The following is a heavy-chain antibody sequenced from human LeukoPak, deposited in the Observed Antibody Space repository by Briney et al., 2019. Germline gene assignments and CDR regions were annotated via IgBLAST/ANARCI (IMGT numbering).Heavy chain of an antibody. CDR2: IYTSGST. CDR3: ARDQGWLQPNGFDY. Sequence: SETLSLTCTVSGGSISNGSYYWSWIRQPAGKGLEWIGRIYTSGSTNYNPSLKSRVTISVDTSKNQFSLKLSSMTAADTAVYYCARDQGWLQPNGFDYWGQGTLVTVSS. J-gene: IGHJ4*02. CDR1: GGSISNGSYY. D-gene: IGHD5-24*01. V-gene: IGHV4-61*02.